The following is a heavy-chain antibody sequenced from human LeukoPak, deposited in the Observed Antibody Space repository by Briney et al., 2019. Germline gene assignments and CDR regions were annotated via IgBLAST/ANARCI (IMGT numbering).Heavy chain of an antibody. Sequence: PGGSLRLSCAASGFTFSNAWMSWVRQAPGKGLAWVGRMKSKTDGGTTDYVAPVKGRFSISRDDSKNTLYLQMNGLKTEDTAVYYCTTVVGSSSSWEWYFDLWGRGTLVTVSS. CDR3: TTVVGSSSSWEWYFDL. V-gene: IGHV3-15*01. J-gene: IGHJ2*01. CDR1: GFTFSNAW. CDR2: MKSKTDGGTT. D-gene: IGHD2-2*01.